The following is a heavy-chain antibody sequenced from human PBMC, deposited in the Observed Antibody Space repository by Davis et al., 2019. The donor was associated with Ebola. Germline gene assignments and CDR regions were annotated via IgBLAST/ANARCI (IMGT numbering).Heavy chain of an antibody. D-gene: IGHD6-6*01. CDR2: ISGSGATI. Sequence: GGSLRLSCAAPGFTISDSYMTWIRQAPGKGLEWVSSISGSGATIYYAESVKGRFTISRDNAKNSVYLQMNTLRAEDTAVYYCARAGEQLVHFYYYYNMDVWGQGTTVTVSS. CDR1: GFTISDSY. V-gene: IGHV3-11*01. J-gene: IGHJ6*02. CDR3: ARAGEQLVHFYYYYNMDV.